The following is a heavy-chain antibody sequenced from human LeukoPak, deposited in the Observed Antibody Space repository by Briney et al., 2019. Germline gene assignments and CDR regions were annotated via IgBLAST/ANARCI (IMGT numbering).Heavy chain of an antibody. CDR1: GFTISSYW. D-gene: IGHD3-10*01. CDR2: IKQDGSEK. V-gene: IGHV3-7*01. CDR3: ARDPGARRWFGELMYYFDY. J-gene: IGHJ4*02. Sequence: GGSLRLSCAASGFTISSYWMSWVRQTPGKGLEWVANIKQDGSEKYHVDSVKGRFTISRDNAKNSLYLQMNSLRAEDTAVYYCARDPGARRWFGELMYYFDYWGQGTLVTVSS.